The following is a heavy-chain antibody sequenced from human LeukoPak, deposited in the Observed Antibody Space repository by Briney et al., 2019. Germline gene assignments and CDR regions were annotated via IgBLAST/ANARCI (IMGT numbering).Heavy chain of an antibody. V-gene: IGHV1-2*02. CDR3: ARDHNWGPDY. D-gene: IGHD7-27*01. Sequence: ASVKVSCMASGYXFTDHYLHWLRQAPGQGLEWVAWIHPKTGVTNYAERFQGRLSLTRDTSISTLYMELNSLTSDDTAVYYCARDHNWGPDYWGQGTLVSVSS. J-gene: IGHJ4*02. CDR2: IHPKTGVT. CDR1: GYXFTDHY.